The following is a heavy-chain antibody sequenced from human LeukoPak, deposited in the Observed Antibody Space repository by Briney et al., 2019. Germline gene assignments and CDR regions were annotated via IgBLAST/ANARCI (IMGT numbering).Heavy chain of an antibody. V-gene: IGHV3-7*03. CDR2: IKQDGSEK. D-gene: IGHD3-22*01. CDR1: GFTFSSYW. J-gene: IGHJ4*02. CDR3: AKGRYESSGFNWAA. Sequence: AGGSLRLSCAASGFTFSSYWMSWVRQAPGKGLEWVANIKQDGSEKYYVDSVKGRFTISRDNAKNSLYLQMNSLRAEDTAVYYCAKGRYESSGFNWAAWGQGTLVTVSS.